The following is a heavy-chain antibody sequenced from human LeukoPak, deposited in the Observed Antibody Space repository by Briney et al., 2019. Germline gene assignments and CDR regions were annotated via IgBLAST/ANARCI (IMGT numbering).Heavy chain of an antibody. CDR1: GFTFGNYA. D-gene: IGHD2-2*02. Sequence: PGGSLRLSCEASGFTFGNYAMNWVRQAPGKGLKWVSTISGTGSSTYYADSAKGRFTISRDNSKDTLFLQLNSLTAADTAMYFCAKASVAIPQYCNSWGQGTLVTVSS. J-gene: IGHJ5*02. V-gene: IGHV3-23*01. CDR3: AKASVAIPQYCNS. CDR2: ISGTGSST.